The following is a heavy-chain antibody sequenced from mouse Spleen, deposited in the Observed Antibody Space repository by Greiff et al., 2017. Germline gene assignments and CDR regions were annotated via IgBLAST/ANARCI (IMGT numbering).Heavy chain of an antibody. D-gene: IGHD1-1*01. Sequence: EVQGVESGGGLVKPGGSLKLSCAASGFTFSDYGMHWVRQAPEKGLEWVASISSGGSTYYPDSVKGRFTISRDNARNILYLQMSSLRSEDTAMYYCAREDYYGSTPWFAYWGQGTLVTVSA. J-gene: IGHJ3*01. CDR1: GFTFSDYG. CDR3: AREDYYGSTPWFAY. CDR2: ISSGGST. V-gene: IGHV5-6-5*01.